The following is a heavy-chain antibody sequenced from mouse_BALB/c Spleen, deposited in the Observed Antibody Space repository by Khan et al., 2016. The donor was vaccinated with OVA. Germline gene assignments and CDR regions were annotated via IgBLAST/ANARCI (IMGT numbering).Heavy chain of an antibody. D-gene: IGHD4-1*01. V-gene: IGHV1S136*01. Sequence: EVQLQQSGPELGKPGASVKMSCKPSGYIFTNYVLHWVKQKPGQGLEWIGYINPYNGGTKYNEKFRGKATLASDKSSITAYLELSSLTSEDSAVYYCARGNWQSYYFDYWVLGTTLTLSS. J-gene: IGHJ2*01. CDR3: ARGNWQSYYFDY. CDR1: GYIFTNYV. CDR2: INPYNGGT.